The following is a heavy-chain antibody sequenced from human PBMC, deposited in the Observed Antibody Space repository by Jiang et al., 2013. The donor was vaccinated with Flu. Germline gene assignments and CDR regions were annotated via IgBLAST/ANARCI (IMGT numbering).Heavy chain of an antibody. Sequence: SGYTFTSYYTHWVRQAPGQGLEWMGIINPSGGSTSYAQKFQGRVTMTRDTSTSTVYMELSSLRSEDTAVYYCAREWGYYYDSSGYYAFDYWGQGTLVTVSS. CDR2: INPSGGST. D-gene: IGHD3-22*01. CDR1: GYTFTSYY. V-gene: IGHV1-46*01. J-gene: IGHJ4*02. CDR3: AREWGYYYDSSGYYAFDY.